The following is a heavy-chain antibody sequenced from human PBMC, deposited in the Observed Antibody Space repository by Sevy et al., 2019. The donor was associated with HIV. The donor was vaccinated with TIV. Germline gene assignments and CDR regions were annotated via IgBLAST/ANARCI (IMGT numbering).Heavy chain of an antibody. CDR3: ARESIAVAGIGYYFHY. J-gene: IGHJ4*02. CDR1: GFTYNGYG. V-gene: IGHV3-33*01. Sequence: GGSLRLSCAAFGFTYNGYGMHWVRQAPGKGLEWEAVIWYDGSNKEYADSVKGRFTISRDNSKNTLYLQMNNLRAEDTAVYYCARESIAVAGIGYYFHYWGQGTLVTVSS. D-gene: IGHD6-19*01. CDR2: IWYDGSNK.